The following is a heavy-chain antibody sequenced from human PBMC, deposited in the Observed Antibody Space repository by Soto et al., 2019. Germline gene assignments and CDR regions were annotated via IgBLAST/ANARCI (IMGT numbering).Heavy chain of an antibody. V-gene: IGHV4-31*03. J-gene: IGHJ6*02. CDR3: ARRGSGSPGSYYYGMDV. D-gene: IGHD3-10*01. CDR1: GGSISSGGYY. CDR2: IYYSGST. Sequence: SETLSLTCTVSGGSISSGGYYWSWIRQHPGKGLEWIGYIYYSGSTYYNPSLKSRVTISVDTSKNQFSLKLSSVTAADTAVYYCARRGSGSPGSYYYGMDVWGQGTTVTVSS.